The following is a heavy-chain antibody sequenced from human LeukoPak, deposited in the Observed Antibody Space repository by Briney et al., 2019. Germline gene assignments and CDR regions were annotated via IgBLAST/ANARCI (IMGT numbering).Heavy chain of an antibody. CDR2: ISSSSSYT. D-gene: IGHD3-10*01. CDR3: ARVITMVRRYYYGMDV. Sequence: GGSLRLSCAASGFTFSDYYMSWIRQAPGKGLEWVSYISSSSSYTNYADSVKGRFTISRDNAKNSLYPQMNSLRAEDTAVYYCARVITMVRRYYYGMDVWGKGTTVTVSS. J-gene: IGHJ6*04. V-gene: IGHV3-11*06. CDR1: GFTFSDYY.